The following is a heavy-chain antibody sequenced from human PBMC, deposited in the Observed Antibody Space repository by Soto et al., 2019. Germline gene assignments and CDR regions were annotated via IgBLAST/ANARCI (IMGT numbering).Heavy chain of an antibody. J-gene: IGHJ5*02. Sequence: QVQLQESGPGLVKPSQTLSLTCTVSGGSISSGGYYWSWIRQHPGKGLEWIGYIYYSGSTYYNPSLKSRVTISVDTSKNQFSLKLSSVTAADTAVYYCARDRGGGATSSNWFDPWGQGTLVTVSS. V-gene: IGHV4-31*03. CDR1: GGSISSGGYY. D-gene: IGHD3-16*01. CDR3: ARDRGGGATSSNWFDP. CDR2: IYYSGST.